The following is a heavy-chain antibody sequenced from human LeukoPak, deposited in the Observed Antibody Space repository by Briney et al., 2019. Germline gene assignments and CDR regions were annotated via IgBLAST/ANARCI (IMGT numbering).Heavy chain of an antibody. D-gene: IGHD4-17*01. CDR2: ISGSGGST. CDR3: ARDGGRGGGVYGDYWTGYFDY. V-gene: IGHV3-23*01. J-gene: IGHJ4*02. CDR1: GFTFSSYA. Sequence: GGSLRLSCAASGFTFSSYAMSWVRQAPGKGLEWVSAISGSGGSTYYADSVKGRFTISRDNSKNTLYLQMNSLRAEDTAVYYCARDGGRGGGVYGDYWTGYFDYWGQGTLVTVSS.